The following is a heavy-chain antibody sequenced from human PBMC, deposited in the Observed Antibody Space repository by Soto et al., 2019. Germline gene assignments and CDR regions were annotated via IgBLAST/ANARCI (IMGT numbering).Heavy chain of an antibody. D-gene: IGHD1-1*01. V-gene: IGHV4-59*01. CDR3: ARAPHPKSPLEPFDY. CDR1: GGSISSYY. Sequence: PSETLSLTCTVSGGSISSYYWSWIRQPPGKGLEWIGYIYYSGSTNYNPSLKSRVTISVDTSKNQFSLKLSSVTAADTAVYYCARAPHPKSPLEPFDYWGQGTLVTVSS. J-gene: IGHJ4*02. CDR2: IYYSGST.